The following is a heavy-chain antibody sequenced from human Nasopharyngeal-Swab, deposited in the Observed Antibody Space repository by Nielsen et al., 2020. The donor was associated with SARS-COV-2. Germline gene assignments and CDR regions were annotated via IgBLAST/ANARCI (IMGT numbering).Heavy chain of an antibody. CDR3: ARRDYYDSSDLGAFDI. CDR2: IHYIGST. V-gene: IGHV4-39*01. J-gene: IGHJ3*02. Sequence: WIRQPPGKGLEGIGRIHYIGSTNNNPTLKRRVTISVDTSKNQYPLKLSSVTAADTAVYYCARRDYYDSSDLGAFDIWGQGTMVTVSS. D-gene: IGHD3-22*01.